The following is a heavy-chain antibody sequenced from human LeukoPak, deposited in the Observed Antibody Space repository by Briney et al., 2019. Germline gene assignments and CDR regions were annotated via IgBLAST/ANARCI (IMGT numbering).Heavy chain of an antibody. V-gene: IGHV4-59*11. J-gene: IGHJ4*02. D-gene: IGHD6-6*01. Sequence: SETLSLTCTVSSGSISSHYWSWIRQPPGKGLEWIGYIYYSGSTNYNPSLKSRVTISVDTSKNQFSLKLSSVTAADTAVYYCARSLSVSSDFDYWGQGTLVTVSS. CDR3: ARSLSVSSDFDY. CDR2: IYYSGST. CDR1: SGSISSHY.